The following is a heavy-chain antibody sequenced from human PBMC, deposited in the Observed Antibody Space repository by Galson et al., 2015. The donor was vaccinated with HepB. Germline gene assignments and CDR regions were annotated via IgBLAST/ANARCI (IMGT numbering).Heavy chain of an antibody. CDR3: AKGHGSGSWLVDY. D-gene: IGHD6-13*01. Sequence: SLRLSCAASGFSFSSYTMNWIRQTPGKGLEWVSWVSSSGSSMDSADYVKGRFTISRDTATNALNLQMNNLRDEDPAVYYCAKGHGSGSWLVDYWGQGTLVTVSS. CDR1: GFSFSSYT. V-gene: IGHV3-48*02. CDR2: VSSSGSSM. J-gene: IGHJ4*02.